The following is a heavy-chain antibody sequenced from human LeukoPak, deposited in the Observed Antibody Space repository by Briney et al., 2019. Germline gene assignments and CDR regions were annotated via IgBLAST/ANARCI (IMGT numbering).Heavy chain of an antibody. D-gene: IGHD2-21*01. Sequence: GGSLRLSCAASGFTFSSYAMSWVRQAPGKGLEWVSAISGSGGSTYYADSVKGRFTISRDNSKNTVDLQMNSVGVEDTAVYYCARELIGRPSYFYYYMDVWGKGTTVTVSS. J-gene: IGHJ6*03. CDR3: ARELIGRPSYFYYYMDV. CDR2: ISGSGGST. V-gene: IGHV3-23*01. CDR1: GFTFSSYA.